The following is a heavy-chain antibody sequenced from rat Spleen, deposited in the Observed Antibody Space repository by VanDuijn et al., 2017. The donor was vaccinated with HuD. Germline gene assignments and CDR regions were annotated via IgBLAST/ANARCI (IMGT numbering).Heavy chain of an antibody. CDR3: VRHGYTRYYFDY. V-gene: IGHV5-29*01. D-gene: IGHD1-9*01. CDR1: GFTFSSYG. Sequence: EVQLVESGGGLVQPGRSLKLSCAASGFTFSSYGMAWVRQTPTKGLEWVATIIYDGSRTYYRDSVKGRFTVSRDNAKSTLYLQMDSLRSEDTASYYCVRHGYTRYYFDYWGQGVMVTVSS. CDR2: IIYDGSRT. J-gene: IGHJ2*01.